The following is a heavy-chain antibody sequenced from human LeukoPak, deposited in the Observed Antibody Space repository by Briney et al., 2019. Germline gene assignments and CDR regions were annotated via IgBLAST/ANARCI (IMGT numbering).Heavy chain of an antibody. CDR3: AKGFTSSWNYYFDY. CDR2: VSGSGGTT. Sequence: GGSLRLSCAASGFTFSTYAMSWVRQAPGKGLEWVSAVSGSGGTTYYADSVKGRFTISRDNSKNTLYLQMNSLRGEDTAVYYCAKGFTSSWNYYFDYWGQGTLVTVSS. J-gene: IGHJ4*02. CDR1: GFTFSTYA. D-gene: IGHD6-13*01. V-gene: IGHV3-23*01.